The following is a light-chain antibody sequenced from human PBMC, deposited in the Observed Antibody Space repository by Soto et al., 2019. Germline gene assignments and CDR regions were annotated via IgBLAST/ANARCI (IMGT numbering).Light chain of an antibody. J-gene: IGLJ1*01. CDR3: CSFTSSTNNV. CDR1: SSDFGNYNL. CDR2: EVN. V-gene: IGLV2-23*02. Sequence: QAPLSQPASASGSPGHAITISCTGTSSDFGNYNLVSWYQQHPGKVPKLILFEVNKRPSGVSGRFSGSKSGNTASLTISGLQAEEEADYYCCSFTSSTNNVFWTGTKVTDL.